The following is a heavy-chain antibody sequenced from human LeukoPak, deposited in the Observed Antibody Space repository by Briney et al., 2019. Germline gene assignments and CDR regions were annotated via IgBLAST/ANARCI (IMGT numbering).Heavy chain of an antibody. CDR1: GFRFSNYG. J-gene: IGHJ5*02. CDR2: ISYDGGNK. Sequence: PGGSLRLSCVASGFRFSNYGMHWVRQAPGKGLEWVAVISYDGGNKYYADSVEGRFTISRDNSKNTLYLQVNSLRAEDTAVYYCANPCQVLAENWLDPWGQGTLVTVSS. CDR3: ANPCQVLAENWLDP. V-gene: IGHV3-30*18. D-gene: IGHD2-2*01.